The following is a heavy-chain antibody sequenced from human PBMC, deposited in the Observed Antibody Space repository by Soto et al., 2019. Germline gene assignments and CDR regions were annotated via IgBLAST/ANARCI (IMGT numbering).Heavy chain of an antibody. CDR3: AHSRKSYYDILTGYNY. D-gene: IGHD3-9*01. Sequence: QITLKESGPTLVKPTQTLTLTCTFSGFSLSTTAMGVAWIRQPPGKALEWLALIYWDDDKRYSPSLKSRLTITKDTSKNQVVLTMTNMDPVDTATYYCAHSRKSYYDILTGYNYCGQGTLVTVSS. CDR1: GFSLSTTAMG. CDR2: IYWDDDK. J-gene: IGHJ4*02. V-gene: IGHV2-5*02.